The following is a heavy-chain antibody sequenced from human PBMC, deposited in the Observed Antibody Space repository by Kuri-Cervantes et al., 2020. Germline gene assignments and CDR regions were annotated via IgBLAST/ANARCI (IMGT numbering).Heavy chain of an antibody. V-gene: IGHV1-18*01. CDR3: ARGWNHTTTYYYYYGMDV. CDR2: ISAYNGNT. CDR1: GYTFTSFG. D-gene: IGHD1-14*01. J-gene: IGHJ6*02. Sequence: ASVKVSCKASGYTFTSFGISWVRQAPGQGLEWMGWISAYNGNTNYAQKLQGRVTMTTDTSTSTAYMELRSLRSEDTAVYYCARGWNHTTTYYYYYGMDVWGQGTTVTVSS.